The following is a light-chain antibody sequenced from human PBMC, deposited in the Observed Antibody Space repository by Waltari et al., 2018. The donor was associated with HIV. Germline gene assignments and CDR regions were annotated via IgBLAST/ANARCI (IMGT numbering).Light chain of an antibody. CDR3: QQYYSTPLT. Sequence: DNVMAQAPDPLAGSLGERGTNHCKCKPVVFYNSNNKNYLAWYQQKQGQSPKLLIYWASTREFGVPDRFSGSGSGTDFTLTISSLQAEDVAVYYCQQYYSTPLTFGGGTKVEIK. CDR2: WAS. J-gene: IGKJ4*01. CDR1: PVVFYNSNNKNY. V-gene: IGKV4-1*01.